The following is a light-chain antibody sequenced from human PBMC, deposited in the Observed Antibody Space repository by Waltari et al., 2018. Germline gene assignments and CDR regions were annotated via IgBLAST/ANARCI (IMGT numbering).Light chain of an antibody. J-gene: IGLJ3*02. V-gene: IGLV3-21*04. CDR2: YDS. CDR3: QVWDSSRAHVV. Sequence: SYVMTQPPSVSVAPGQTARITCGINSIGRRSVHWCQQRPGQAPVLVIYYDSDRPSGIPERFSSSNSGDTATLTISRVEAGDEADYYCQVWDSSRAHVVFGGGTRLTVL. CDR1: SIGRRS.